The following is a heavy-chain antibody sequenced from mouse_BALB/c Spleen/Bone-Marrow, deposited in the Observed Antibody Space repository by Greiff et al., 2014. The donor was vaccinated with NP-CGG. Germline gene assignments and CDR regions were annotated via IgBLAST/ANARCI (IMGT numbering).Heavy chain of an antibody. CDR2: ISSGSSTI. Sequence: EAQVVESGGGLVQPGGSRKLSCAASGFTFSSFGMHWVRQAPEKGLEWVAYISSGSSTIYYADTVKGRFTISRDNPKNTLFLQMTSLRSEDTAMYYCARSPYGYDGRDYWGQGTSVTVSS. D-gene: IGHD2-2*01. J-gene: IGHJ4*01. V-gene: IGHV5-17*02. CDR3: ARSPYGYDGRDY. CDR1: GFTFSSFG.